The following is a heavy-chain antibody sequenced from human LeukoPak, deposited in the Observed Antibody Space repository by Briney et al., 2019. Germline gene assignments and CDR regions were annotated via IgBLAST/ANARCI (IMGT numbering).Heavy chain of an antibody. D-gene: IGHD6-13*01. Sequence: PSETLSLTCTVSGDSITSYYWSWIRQPPGKGLEWIGYVYYSGSTSYNPSPKSRVTISVDTSKKQFSLRLSSVTAADTALYYCARKGSNWSTQFDYWGQGTLVTVSS. CDR2: VYYSGST. V-gene: IGHV4-59*08. J-gene: IGHJ4*02. CDR3: ARKGSNWSTQFDY. CDR1: GDSITSYY.